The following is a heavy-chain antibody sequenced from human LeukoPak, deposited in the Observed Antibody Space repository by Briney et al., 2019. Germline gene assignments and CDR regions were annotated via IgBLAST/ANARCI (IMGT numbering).Heavy chain of an antibody. CDR1: GFTFSSYE. V-gene: IGHV3-48*03. Sequence: PGGSLRLSCAASGFTFSSYEMNWVRQAPGKGLEWVSYISSSGSTIYYADSVKGRFTISRDNAKNSLYLQMNSLRAEDTALYYCARWGDYDFWSGYFDYWGQGTLVTVSS. CDR3: ARWGDYDFWSGYFDY. CDR2: ISSSGSTI. D-gene: IGHD3-3*01. J-gene: IGHJ4*02.